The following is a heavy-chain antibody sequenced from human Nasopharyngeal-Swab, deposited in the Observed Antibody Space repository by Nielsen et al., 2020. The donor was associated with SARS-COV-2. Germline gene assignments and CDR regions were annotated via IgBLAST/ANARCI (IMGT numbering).Heavy chain of an antibody. CDR1: SESFSAYY. CDR2: IHQSGIT. J-gene: IGHJ4*02. CDR3: ARGPLDSTHDFDY. Sequence: SETLSLTCAVNSESFSAYYWSWIRQPPGNGLEWIGQIHQSGITYYNAPLKSRVIISVEMSKNQISLKLNSVTAADTAVYYCARGPLDSTHDFDYWDQGTPVTVSS. V-gene: IGHV4-34*01. D-gene: IGHD2-15*01.